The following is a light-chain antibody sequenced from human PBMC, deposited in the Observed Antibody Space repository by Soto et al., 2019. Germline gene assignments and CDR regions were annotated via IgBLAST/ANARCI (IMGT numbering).Light chain of an antibody. J-gene: IGKJ1*01. Sequence: DIPMTQSPSTLSASVGDRVTITCRASQSISSWLAWYQQKPGKAPKLLIYKASSLKSGVPSRFSGSGSGTEFTLTISSLQPDDVATYYCQQYDSYLWTFGQGTKVEIK. CDR2: KAS. CDR3: QQYDSYLWT. CDR1: QSISSW. V-gene: IGKV1-5*03.